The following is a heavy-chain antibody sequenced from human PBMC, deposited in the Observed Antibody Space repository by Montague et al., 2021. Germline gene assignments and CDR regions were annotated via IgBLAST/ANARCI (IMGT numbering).Heavy chain of an antibody. CDR3: AKGWHGRASVDFDY. V-gene: IGHV3-23*03. CDR2: IYSDDSMT. CDR1: GFTFSDYS. J-gene: IGHJ4*02. Sequence: SLRLSCAASGFTFSDYSMGWVRRAPGKGLEWLSVIYSDDSMTYYEDSVKGWFTISRGNSKNTMNLQMNTLRIEDTAVYYCAKGWHGRASVDFDYWGQGTLVTVSS. D-gene: IGHD5-24*01.